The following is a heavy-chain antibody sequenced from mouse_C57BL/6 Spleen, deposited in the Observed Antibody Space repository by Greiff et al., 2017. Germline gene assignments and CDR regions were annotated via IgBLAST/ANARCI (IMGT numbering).Heavy chain of an antibody. V-gene: IGHV7-3*01. Sequence: EVKLMESGGGLVQPGGSLSLSCAASGFTFTDYYMSWVRQPPGKALEWLGFIRNKANGYKTEYSASVKGRFTISRDNSQSILYLQMNALRAEDSATYYCARLYGNYVWYFDVWGTGTTVTVSS. CDR3: ARLYGNYVWYFDV. CDR2: IRNKANGYKT. J-gene: IGHJ1*03. CDR1: GFTFTDYY. D-gene: IGHD2-1*01.